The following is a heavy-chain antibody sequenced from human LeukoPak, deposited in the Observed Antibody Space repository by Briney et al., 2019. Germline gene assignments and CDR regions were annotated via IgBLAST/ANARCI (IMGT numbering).Heavy chain of an antibody. CDR2: IYYSGST. CDR3: ARQGIAAAGSDFDY. CDR1: GGSISSYY. D-gene: IGHD6-13*01. Sequence: SETLSLTCTVSGGSISSYYWGWIRQPPGKGLEWIGSIYYSGSTYYNPSLKSRVTISVDTSKNQFSLKLSSVTAADTAVYYCARQGIAAAGSDFDYWGQGTLVTVSS. V-gene: IGHV4-39*01. J-gene: IGHJ4*02.